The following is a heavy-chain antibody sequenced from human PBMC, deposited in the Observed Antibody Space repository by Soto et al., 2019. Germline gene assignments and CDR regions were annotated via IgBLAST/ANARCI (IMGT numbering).Heavy chain of an antibody. CDR3: AKGSIDDSASVER. CDR2: ISARGGSS. V-gene: IGHV3-23*01. J-gene: IGHJ4*02. Sequence: EVQLLESGGGLVQPGGSLRLACAASGVSFNSYAMVGVRQAPGKGLEWVAVISARGGSSYFADSVKGRFTISRNTSKNGLSLQMNHLRAEDTATYFCAKGSIDDSASVERWGQGTLGLVSS. D-gene: IGHD1-26*01. CDR1: GVSFNSYA.